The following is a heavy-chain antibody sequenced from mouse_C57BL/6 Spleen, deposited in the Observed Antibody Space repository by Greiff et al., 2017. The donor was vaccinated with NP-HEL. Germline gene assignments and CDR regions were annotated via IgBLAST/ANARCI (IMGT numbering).Heavy chain of an antibody. CDR2: INYDGSST. Sequence: DVHLVESEGGLVQPGSSMKLSCTASGFTFSDYYMAWVRQVPEKGLEWVANINYDGSSTYYLDSLKSRFIISRDNAKNILYLQMSSLKSEDTATYYCAREDSSGPFAYWGQGTLVTVSA. V-gene: IGHV5-16*01. CDR1: GFTFSDYY. CDR3: AREDSSGPFAY. D-gene: IGHD3-2*02. J-gene: IGHJ3*01.